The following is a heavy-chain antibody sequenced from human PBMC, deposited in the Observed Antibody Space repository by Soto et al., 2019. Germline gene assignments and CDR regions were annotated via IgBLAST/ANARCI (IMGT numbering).Heavy chain of an antibody. V-gene: IGHV3-48*01. CDR1: GFTFSSYS. CDR3: ARATEDIVVVVAAVYYYYMDV. J-gene: IGHJ6*03. CDR2: ISSSSSTI. D-gene: IGHD2-15*01. Sequence: GGSLRLSCAASGFTFSSYSMNWVRQAPGKGLEWVSYISSSSSTIYYADSVKGRFTISRDNAKNSLYLQMNSLRAEDTAVYYCARATEDIVVVVAAVYYYYMDVWGKGTTVTVSS.